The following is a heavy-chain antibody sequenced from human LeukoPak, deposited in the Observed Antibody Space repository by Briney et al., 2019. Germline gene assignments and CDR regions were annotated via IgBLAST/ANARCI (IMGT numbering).Heavy chain of an antibody. CDR1: GGSISSSNW. J-gene: IGHJ6*03. CDR3: ARVRRMVVAATLYYYYYMDV. D-gene: IGHD2-15*01. V-gene: IGHV4-4*02. CDR2: IYYSGST. Sequence: SGTLSLTCAVSGGSISSSNWWNWVRPPPGKGLEGIGYIYYSGSTNYNPSLKSRVTISVDTSKNQFSLKLSSVTAADTAVYYCARVRRMVVAATLYYYYYMDVWGKGTTVTVSS.